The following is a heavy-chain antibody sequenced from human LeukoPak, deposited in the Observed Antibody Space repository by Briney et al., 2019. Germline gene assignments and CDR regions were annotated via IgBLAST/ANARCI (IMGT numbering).Heavy chain of an antibody. V-gene: IGHV1-18*01. J-gene: IGHJ6*02. CDR3: ARVARYPGRGESLYYYYGMDV. D-gene: IGHD3-16*01. Sequence: ASVKVSCKASGYTFTSYGISWVRQAPGQGLEWMGWISAYNGNTNYAQKLQGRVTMTTDTSTSTAYMELRSLRSDDTAVYYCARVARYPGRGESLYYYYGMDVWGQGTTVTVSS. CDR2: ISAYNGNT. CDR1: GYTFTSYG.